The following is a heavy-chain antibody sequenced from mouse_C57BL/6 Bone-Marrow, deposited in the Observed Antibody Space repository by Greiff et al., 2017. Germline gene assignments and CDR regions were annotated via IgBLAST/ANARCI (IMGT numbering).Heavy chain of an antibody. CDR1: GFTFTDYY. V-gene: IGHV7-3*01. CDR2: IRNKANGYTT. D-gene: IGHD2-1*01. CDR3: ARPLYYGNSAWFAY. Sequence: EVQVVESGGGLVQPGGSLSLSCAASGFTFTDYYMSWVRQPPGKALEWLGFIRNKANGYTTEYSASVKGRFTISRDNSQSILYLQMNALRAEDSATYYCARPLYYGNSAWFAYWGQGTLVTVSA. J-gene: IGHJ3*01.